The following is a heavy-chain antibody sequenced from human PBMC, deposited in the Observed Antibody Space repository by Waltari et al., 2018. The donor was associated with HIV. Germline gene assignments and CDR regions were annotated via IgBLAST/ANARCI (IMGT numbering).Heavy chain of an antibody. CDR2: ISGSGGGT. J-gene: IGHJ4*02. D-gene: IGHD6-19*01. Sequence: EVQLLESGGGLVQPGGSLRLSCDASEFTFSRYALSWVRQAPGQGLEWVSAISGSGGGTYYADSVKGRFTVSRDNPQNTLFLQMNSLRAEDTAIYYCAKVTRIAVAGTIDYWGQGTLVTVSS. V-gene: IGHV3-23*01. CDR3: AKVTRIAVAGTIDY. CDR1: EFTFSRYA.